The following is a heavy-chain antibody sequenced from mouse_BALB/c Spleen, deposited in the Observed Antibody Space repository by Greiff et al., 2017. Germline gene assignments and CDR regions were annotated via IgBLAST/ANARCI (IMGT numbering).Heavy chain of an antibody. CDR2: IDPANGNT. CDR1: GFNIKDTY. V-gene: IGHV14-3*02. CDR3: ASWYFDY. D-gene: IGHD1-1*02. J-gene: IGHJ2*01. Sequence: EVKLVESGAELVKPGASVKLSCTASGFNIKDTYMHWVKQRPEQGLEWIGRIDPANGNTKYDPKFQGKATITADTSSNTAYLQLSSLTSEDTAVYYCASWYFDYWGQGTTLTVSS.